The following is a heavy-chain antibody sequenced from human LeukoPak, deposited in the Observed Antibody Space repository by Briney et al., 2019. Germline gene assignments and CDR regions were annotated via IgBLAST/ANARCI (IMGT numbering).Heavy chain of an antibody. CDR1: GITFRTSS. V-gene: IGHV3-21*01. CDR2: ISSSGTYM. CDR3: ARELGNADTFGNVPLGH. J-gene: IGHJ4*02. Sequence: PGGSLRLSCTVSGITFRTSSFSWVRQVPGKGLEWVSSISSSGTYMYYSDSVEGRFTISRDNAKNSVFLQMDSLRAEDTAVYFCARELGNADTFGNVPLGHWGQGTLVTVSS. D-gene: IGHD3-16*01.